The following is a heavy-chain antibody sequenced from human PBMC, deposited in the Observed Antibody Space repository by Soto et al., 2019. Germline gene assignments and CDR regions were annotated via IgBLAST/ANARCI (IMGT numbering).Heavy chain of an antibody. CDR2: INHSGST. V-gene: IGHV4-30-2*01. CDR3: ARGHYRYAIDV. J-gene: IGHJ6*04. Sequence: SETLSLTCDVSGGSISTGVYSWNWIRQPPGKGLEWVGYINHSGSTYDNPSLKSRVTMSVNRSKNQFSLNLTSVTAADTAVYFCARGHYRYAIDVWGEGTPVTVYS. CDR1: GGSISTGVYS.